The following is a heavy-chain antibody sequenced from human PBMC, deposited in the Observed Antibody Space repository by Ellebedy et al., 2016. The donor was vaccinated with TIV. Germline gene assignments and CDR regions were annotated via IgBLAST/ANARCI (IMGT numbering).Heavy chain of an antibody. CDR1: GFTFSNAW. Sequence: GESLKISXAASGFTFSNAWMSWVRQAPGKGLEWVGRIKSKTDGGTTDYAAPVKGRFTISRDDSKNTLYLQMNSLKTEDTAVYYCTTFPLITIFIDIWGQGTMVTVSS. CDR3: TTFPLITIFIDI. J-gene: IGHJ3*02. CDR2: IKSKTDGGTT. D-gene: IGHD3-3*01. V-gene: IGHV3-15*01.